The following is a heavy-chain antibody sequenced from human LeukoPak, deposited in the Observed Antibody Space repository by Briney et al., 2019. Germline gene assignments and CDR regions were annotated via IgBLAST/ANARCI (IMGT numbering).Heavy chain of an antibody. CDR1: GGSISSGSYY. CDR3: ARENDTYYYDSSGYYYNWFDP. J-gene: IGHJ5*02. V-gene: IGHV4-61*02. CDR2: IYTSGST. Sequence: SETLSLTCTVSGGSISSGSYYWSWIRQPAGKGLEWIGRIYTSGSTNYNPSLKSRVTISVDTSKNQFSLKLSSVTAADTAVYYCARENDTYYYDSSGYYYNWFDPWGQGTLVTVSS. D-gene: IGHD3-22*01.